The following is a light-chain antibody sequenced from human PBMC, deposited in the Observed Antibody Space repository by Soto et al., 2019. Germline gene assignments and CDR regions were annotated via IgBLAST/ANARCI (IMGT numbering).Light chain of an antibody. CDR1: QSVSTY. J-gene: IGKJ5*01. CDR3: QQRYNWPPIT. Sequence: EGGLTQSPATLSLSPGERATLSCRASQSVSTYLAWYQQKPGQAPRRLIYDASNRATGIPARFSGSGSGTDFTLTISSLEPEDFAIYYCQQRYNWPPITFGQGTRLEIK. V-gene: IGKV3-11*01. CDR2: DAS.